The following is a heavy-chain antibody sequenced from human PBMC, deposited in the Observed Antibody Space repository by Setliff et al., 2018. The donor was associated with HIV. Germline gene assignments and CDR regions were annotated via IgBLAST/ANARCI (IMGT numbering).Heavy chain of an antibody. J-gene: IGHJ4*02. CDR1: GYTFTKSI. D-gene: IGHD3-3*01. CDR3: ARYGASGSGYYWADY. Sequence: ASVKVSCKASGYTFTKSIIHWVRQAPGQGLEWMGAIIPSRGSTGYAEKFQARVTLTRDTSTSTVYMELSGLREEDTAVYHCARYGASGSGYYWADYWGQGTLVTSPQ. V-gene: IGHV1-46*01. CDR2: IIPSRGST.